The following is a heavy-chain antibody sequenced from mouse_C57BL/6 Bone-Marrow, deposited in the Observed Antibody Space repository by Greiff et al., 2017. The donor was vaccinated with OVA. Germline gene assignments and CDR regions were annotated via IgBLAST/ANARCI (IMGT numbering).Heavy chain of an antibody. CDR3: ERHEDDYDASYFDY. Sequence: QVQLQPSGPELVKPGASVKISCKASGYAFSSSWMTWVKQRPGKGLEWIGRIYPGAGDTNYNVTFKGKAPLPADNSSSPAYLQLSSLTSEDSAVYFCERHEDDYDASYFDYWGQGTTLTVSS. J-gene: IGHJ2*01. CDR1: GYAFSSSW. V-gene: IGHV1-82*01. D-gene: IGHD2-4*01. CDR2: IYPGAGDT.